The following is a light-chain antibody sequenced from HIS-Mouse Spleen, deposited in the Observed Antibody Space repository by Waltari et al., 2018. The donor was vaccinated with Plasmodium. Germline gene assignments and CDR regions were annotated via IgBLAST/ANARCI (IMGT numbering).Light chain of an antibody. CDR2: GAS. CDR1: QSVSSN. V-gene: IGKV3-15*01. J-gene: IGKJ3*01. Sequence: EIVMTQSPATLSVSPVERATLSCRASQSVSSNLAWYQQKPGQAPRLLIYGASTRATGIPARCSGSGSGTDFTLTISSLQSEDFAVYYCQQYNNWSFTFGPGTKVDIK. CDR3: QQYNNWSFT.